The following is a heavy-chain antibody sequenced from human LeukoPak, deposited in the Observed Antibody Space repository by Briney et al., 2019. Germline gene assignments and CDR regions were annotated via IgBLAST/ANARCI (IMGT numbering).Heavy chain of an antibody. V-gene: IGHV3-13*05. D-gene: IGHD2-21*01. J-gene: IGHJ3*02. CDR2: IGTAGDP. Sequence: GGSLRLSCAASGFTFRSHDMHWVRQTTGKGLEWVSGIGTAGDPYYLDSVKGRFTISRENAKNSLYLQMNSLRAGDTAVYYCARSRTLWGAFDIWGQGTMVTVSS. CDR3: ARSRTLWGAFDI. CDR1: GFTFRSHD.